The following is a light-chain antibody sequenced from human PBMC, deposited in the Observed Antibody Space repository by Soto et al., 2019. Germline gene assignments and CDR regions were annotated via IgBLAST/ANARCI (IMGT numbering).Light chain of an antibody. CDR1: QSISSW. V-gene: IGKV1-5*03. CDR2: KAS. J-gene: IGKJ1*01. Sequence: DIHMTQSPSTLSASVGERVTITCRASQSISSWLAWYQQKPGKAPKLLIYKASSLESGVPSRFSGSGSGTEFILTISSLQPDDFATYYCQQYNSYSRTFGQGTKVDIK. CDR3: QQYNSYSRT.